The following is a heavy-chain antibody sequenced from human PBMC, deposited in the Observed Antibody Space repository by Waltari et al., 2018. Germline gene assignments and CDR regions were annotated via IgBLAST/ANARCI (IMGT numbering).Heavy chain of an antibody. CDR1: GYTFTGYY. V-gene: IGHV1-2*02. J-gene: IGHJ4*02. Sequence: QVQLVQSGAEVKKPGASVKVSCKASGYTFTGYYMHWVRPAPGQGLEWMGWINPNSGGTNYAPKFQGRVTMTRDTSISTAYMELSRLRSDDTAVYYCARANDARGLPAADYWGQGTLVTVSS. CDR3: ARANDARGLPAADY. CDR2: INPNSGGT. D-gene: IGHD1-26*01.